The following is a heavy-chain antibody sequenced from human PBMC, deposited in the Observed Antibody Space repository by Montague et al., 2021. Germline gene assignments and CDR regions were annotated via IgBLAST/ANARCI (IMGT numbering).Heavy chain of an antibody. CDR2: MRSSGSP. V-gene: IGHV4-59*02. CDR1: GGSVNGYD. D-gene: IGHD7-27*01. CDR3: GRDYWGSIDY. J-gene: IGHJ4*01. Sequence: SETLSLTYSVPGGSVNGYDWSWIRQPPGKGLEWIGYMRSSGSPNYNPSFKSRLAISIDRSRNQFSLELSFVTAADTAIYFCGRDYWGSIDYWGHGILVTVSS.